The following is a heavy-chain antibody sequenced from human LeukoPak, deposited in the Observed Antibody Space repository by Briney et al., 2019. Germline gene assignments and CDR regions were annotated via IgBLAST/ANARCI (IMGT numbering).Heavy chain of an antibody. CDR1: GFTFSSYA. Sequence: GGSLRLSCAASGFTFSSYAMSWVRQAPGKGLEWVSAISGSGGSTYYADSVKGRFTISRDNSKNTLYLQMNSLRAEDTAVYYCAKVIGMGELPVADFDYWGQGTLVTVSP. CDR2: ISGSGGST. V-gene: IGHV3-23*01. CDR3: AKVIGMGELPVADFDY. D-gene: IGHD1-26*01. J-gene: IGHJ4*02.